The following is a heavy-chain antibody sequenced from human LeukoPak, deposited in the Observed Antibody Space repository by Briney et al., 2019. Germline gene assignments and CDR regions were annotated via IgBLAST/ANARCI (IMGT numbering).Heavy chain of an antibody. D-gene: IGHD3-10*01. CDR3: AKGKNTGSYLSHVDY. J-gene: IGHJ4*02. Sequence: GGSLRLSCAASGFTFDDYTTHWVRQAPGKGLEWVSLITWDGGSTYYADSVKGRFTISRDNSKNSLYLQMNSLRTEDTALYYCAKGKNTGSYLSHVDYWGQGTLVTVSS. CDR1: GFTFDDYT. CDR2: ITWDGGST. V-gene: IGHV3-43*01.